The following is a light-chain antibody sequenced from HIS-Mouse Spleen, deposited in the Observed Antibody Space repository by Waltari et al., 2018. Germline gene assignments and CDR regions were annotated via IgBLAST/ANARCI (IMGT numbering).Light chain of an antibody. CDR3: QAWDG. CDR1: KLGDKY. J-gene: IGLJ2*01. CDR2: QDS. V-gene: IGLV3-1*01. Sequence: SYELTQPPSVSMSPGQTASITCSGDKLGDKYACWYQQKPGQSPVLVIYQDSKRPSGIPERFSGSNSGNTATLTISGTQAMDEADYYCQAWDGFGGGTKLTVL.